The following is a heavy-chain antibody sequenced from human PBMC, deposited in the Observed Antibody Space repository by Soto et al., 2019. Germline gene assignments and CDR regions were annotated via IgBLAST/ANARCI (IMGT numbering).Heavy chain of an antibody. CDR2: VTGSGGQI. D-gene: IGHD2-21*01. V-gene: IGHV3-23*01. CDR1: GFTISTYA. Sequence: EVQLLESGGGLVQPGGSLRLSCAASGFTISTYAMTWVRQAPGKGLECVSGVTGSGGQIHYADSVKGRFTISKDTSKNTLYLQMSSLRDEDTALYYCAKDAVYNDGLWLMDSWGQGTLVTVSS. CDR3: AKDAVYNDGLWLMDS. J-gene: IGHJ5*02.